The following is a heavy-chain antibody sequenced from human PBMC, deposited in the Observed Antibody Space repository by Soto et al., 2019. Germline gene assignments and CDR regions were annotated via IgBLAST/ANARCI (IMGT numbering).Heavy chain of an antibody. Sequence: ASVKVSCKVSGYSVSDYFIQWVRQAPGQGLEWVAWINPKTAATNYAKKFQGRVSLTWATSSSTAYMELTRLRPDDTAVYYCARIKWGLDFYNGMDVWGQGTTVTVSS. CDR2: INPKTAAT. CDR1: GYSVSDYF. J-gene: IGHJ6*02. D-gene: IGHD1-26*01. V-gene: IGHV1-2*02. CDR3: ARIKWGLDFYNGMDV.